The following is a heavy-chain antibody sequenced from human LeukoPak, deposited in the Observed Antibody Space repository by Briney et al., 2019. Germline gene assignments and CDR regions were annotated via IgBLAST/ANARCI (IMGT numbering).Heavy chain of an antibody. CDR2: ISSSGSTI. V-gene: IGHV3-48*03. CDR1: GFTFSSYE. D-gene: IGHD3-22*01. J-gene: IGHJ4*02. CDR3: ARDKGYYYDSSGTFDY. Sequence: GGSLRLSCAASGFTFSSYEMNWVCQAPGKGLEWVSYISSSGSTIYYADSVKGRFTISRDNAKNSLYLQMNSLRAEDTAVYYCARDKGYYYDSSGTFDYWGQGTLVTVSS.